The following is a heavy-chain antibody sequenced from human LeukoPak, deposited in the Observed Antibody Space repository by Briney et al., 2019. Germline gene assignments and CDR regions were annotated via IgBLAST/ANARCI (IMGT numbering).Heavy chain of an antibody. CDR1: GFTFSTYG. CDR3: TKRPQESAFDI. CDR2: ISHDGSNE. J-gene: IGHJ3*02. Sequence: PGGSLRLSCAASGFTFSTYGMHWVRQAPGKGLEWVAVISHDGSNEYYADSVKGRFTVSRDNSKNTLHLQMNSLRPEDTAVYYCTKRPQESAFDIWGQGTMVTVSS. V-gene: IGHV3-30*18.